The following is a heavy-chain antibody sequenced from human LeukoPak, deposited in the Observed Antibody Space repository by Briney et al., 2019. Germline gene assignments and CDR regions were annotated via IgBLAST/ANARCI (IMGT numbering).Heavy chain of an antibody. Sequence: ASVKVSCKASGYTFTSYDINWVRQATGQGLEWMGWMNPNSGNTGYAQKFQGRVTITRNTSISTAYMELSSLRSEDTAVYYCATPLILLTGYPTIDYWGQGTLVTVSS. CDR2: MNPNSGNT. CDR3: ATPLILLTGYPTIDY. CDR1: GYTFTSYD. D-gene: IGHD3-9*01. V-gene: IGHV1-8*03. J-gene: IGHJ4*02.